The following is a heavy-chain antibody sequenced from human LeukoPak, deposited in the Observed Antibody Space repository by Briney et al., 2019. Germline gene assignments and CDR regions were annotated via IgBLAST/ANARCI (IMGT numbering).Heavy chain of an antibody. D-gene: IGHD1-26*01. CDR3: ARVFGVGATKALTRFGYFDY. CDR1: GGSISSSNW. CDR2: IYHSGNT. Sequence: PSGTLSLTCAVSGGSISSSNWWSWVRQPPGTGLEWIGEIYHSGNTNYNPSLKSRATISVDKSKNQFSLKLSSVTAADTAVYYCARVFGVGATKALTRFGYFDYWGQGTLVTVSS. V-gene: IGHV4-4*02. J-gene: IGHJ4*02.